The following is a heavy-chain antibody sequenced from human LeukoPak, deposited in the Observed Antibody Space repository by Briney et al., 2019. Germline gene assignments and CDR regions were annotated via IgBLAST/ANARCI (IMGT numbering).Heavy chain of an antibody. CDR1: GGSIRSNSYY. CDR2: IYYTGST. V-gene: IGHV4-31*03. CDR3: ARSYSGYVIA. J-gene: IGHJ5*02. D-gene: IGHD5-12*01. Sequence: SETLSLTCTVSGGSIRSNSYYWSWIRQRPGKGLEWIGYIYYTGSTYYNPSLMSRVTISVDTSRNQFSLQVTSVSAADTALYYCARSYSGYVIAWGQGALVTVSS.